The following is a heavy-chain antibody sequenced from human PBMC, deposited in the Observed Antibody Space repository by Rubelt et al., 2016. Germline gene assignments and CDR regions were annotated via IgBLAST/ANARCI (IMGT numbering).Heavy chain of an antibody. CDR2: INSDGSST. CDR3: ARDLTSGYFDH. D-gene: IGHD3-10*01. Sequence: EVQLVESGGGLVQPGGSLRLSCAASGFTVSSNYMSWVREAPGKGLEWVSRINSDGSSTSYADSVKGRFTISRDNAKNTLYLQMNSLRAEDTAVYYCARDLTSGYFDHWGQGTLVTVSS. J-gene: IGHJ4*02. CDR1: GFTVSSNY. V-gene: IGHV3-74*01.